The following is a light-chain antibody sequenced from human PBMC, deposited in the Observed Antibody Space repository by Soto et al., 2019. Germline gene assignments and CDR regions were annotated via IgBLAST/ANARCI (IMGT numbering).Light chain of an antibody. CDR3: HQYGRSPWT. Sequence: EIVLTQSPGTLSLSPGERATLSCRASESVASNYLAWYQHKPGQAPRLLFFGASNRPTAIPDRFSGSGSGTDFTLTISRVEPEDFAVYYCHQYGRSPWTLGQGTKVDIK. J-gene: IGKJ1*01. CDR1: ESVASNY. CDR2: GAS. V-gene: IGKV3-20*01.